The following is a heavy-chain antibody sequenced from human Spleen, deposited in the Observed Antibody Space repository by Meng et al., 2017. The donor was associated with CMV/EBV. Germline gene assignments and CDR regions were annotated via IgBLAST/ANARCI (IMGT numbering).Heavy chain of an antibody. Sequence: GGSLRLSCAASGFTFSSYWMSWVRQAPGKGLEWVAVIWHDGSKTYYADSVKGRFTISRDNSENMLYLKMDSLRAEDTALYYCVKEDNLGYFDYWGQGTLVTVSS. CDR1: GFTFSSYW. J-gene: IGHJ4*02. V-gene: IGHV3-33*06. D-gene: IGHD5-24*01. CDR3: VKEDNLGYFDY. CDR2: IWHDGSKT.